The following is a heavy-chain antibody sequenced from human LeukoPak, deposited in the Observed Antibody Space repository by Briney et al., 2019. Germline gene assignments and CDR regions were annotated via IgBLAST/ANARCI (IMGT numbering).Heavy chain of an antibody. CDR2: ISAYNGNT. Sequence: GASVKVSCKASGYTFTSYGISWVRQAPGQGLEWMGWISAYNGNTNYAQKLQGRVTMTTDTSTSTAYMELRSLRSDDTAVYYCARDRALGYCSSTSCFNGAFDIWGQGTMVTVST. J-gene: IGHJ3*02. CDR3: ARDRALGYCSSTSCFNGAFDI. CDR1: GYTFTSYG. V-gene: IGHV1-18*01. D-gene: IGHD2-2*01.